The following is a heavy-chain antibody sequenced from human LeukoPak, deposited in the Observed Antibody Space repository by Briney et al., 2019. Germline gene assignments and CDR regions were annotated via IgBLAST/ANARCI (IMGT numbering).Heavy chain of an antibody. CDR1: GFTXXSNY. CDR2: IYSGGST. J-gene: IGHJ4*02. Sequence: LXLSCXXSGFTXXSNYMSWVRQAPGKGLEWVSVIYSGGSTYYADSVKGRFTISRDNSKNTLYLQMNSLRAEDTAVYYCARSPVWAGHWGQGTLVTVSS. CDR3: ARSPVWAGH. V-gene: IGHV3-66*01. D-gene: IGHD7-27*01.